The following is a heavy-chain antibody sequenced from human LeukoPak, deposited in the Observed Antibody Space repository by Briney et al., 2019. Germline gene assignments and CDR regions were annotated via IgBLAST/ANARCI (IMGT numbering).Heavy chain of an antibody. CDR2: IIPILGIA. D-gene: IGHD3-16*02. CDR1: GGTVSSYA. V-gene: IGHV1-69*04. Sequence: WASVKVSCKASGGTVSSYAISWVRQAPGQGLEWMGRIIPILGIANYAQKFQGRVTITADKSTSTAYMELSSLRSEDTAVYYCVSSQGIDIWGQGTMVTVSS. J-gene: IGHJ3*02. CDR3: VSSQGIDI.